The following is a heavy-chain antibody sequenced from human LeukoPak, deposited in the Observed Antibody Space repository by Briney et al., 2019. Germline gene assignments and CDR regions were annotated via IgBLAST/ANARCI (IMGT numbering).Heavy chain of an antibody. D-gene: IGHD3-10*01. CDR1: GYTFTRYG. CDR2: ISAHNGNT. V-gene: IGHV1-18*01. Sequence: SVKVSCKASGYTFTRYGISWVRQAPGQGLEWMGWISAHNGNTKYAQKLQGRVTMTTDTSTSTAYMELRSLRSDDTAVYYCARQSVITMVRGDDAFDIWGQGTMVTVSS. J-gene: IGHJ3*02. CDR3: ARQSVITMVRGDDAFDI.